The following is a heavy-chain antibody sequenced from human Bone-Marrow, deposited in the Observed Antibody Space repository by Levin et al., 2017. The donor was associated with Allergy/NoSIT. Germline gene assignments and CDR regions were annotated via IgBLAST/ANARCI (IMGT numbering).Heavy chain of an antibody. CDR1: GGTFSSYA. V-gene: IGHV1-69*13. Sequence: SVKVSCKASGGTFSSYAISWVRQAPGQGLEWMGGIIPIFGTANYAQKFQGRVTITADESTSTAYMELSSLRSEDTAVYYCASSPDIVLVPAAIFIGWFDPWGQGTLVTVSS. CDR3: ASSPDIVLVPAAIFIGWFDP. J-gene: IGHJ5*02. D-gene: IGHD2-2*01. CDR2: IIPIFGTA.